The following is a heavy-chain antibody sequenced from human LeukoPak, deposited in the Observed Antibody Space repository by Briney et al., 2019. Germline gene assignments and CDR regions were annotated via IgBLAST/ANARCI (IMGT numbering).Heavy chain of an antibody. D-gene: IGHD3-22*01. CDR1: GFTFSSYG. Sequence: GGSLRLSCAASGFTFSSYGMHWVRQAPGKGLEWVAVIWYDGSNRYYADSVKGRFTISRDNSKNTLYLQMNSLRAEDTAVYYCARVGIDYYDSSGYHSEYFQHWGQGTLVTVSS. J-gene: IGHJ1*01. CDR3: ARVGIDYYDSSGYHSEYFQH. CDR2: IWYDGSNR. V-gene: IGHV3-33*01.